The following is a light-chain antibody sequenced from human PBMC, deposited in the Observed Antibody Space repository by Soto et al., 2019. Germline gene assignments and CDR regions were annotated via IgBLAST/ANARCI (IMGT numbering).Light chain of an antibody. Sequence: IEMTQSPSSLSACVGDRITITLGASQCVSAYLLWYQQRQRRAPKLLIYAASNLLTWVPSRFRGSGSGTNFTLTISSLQPEDFATYYCQQSYRTPHTSGQGT. J-gene: IGKJ2*01. CDR2: AAS. CDR3: QQSYRTPHT. V-gene: IGKV1-39*01. CDR1: QCVSAY.